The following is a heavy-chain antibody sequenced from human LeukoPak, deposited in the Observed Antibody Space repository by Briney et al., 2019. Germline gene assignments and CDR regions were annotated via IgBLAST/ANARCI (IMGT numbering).Heavy chain of an antibody. D-gene: IGHD3-3*01. V-gene: IGHV1-2*02. J-gene: IGHJ4*02. CDR2: INPNSGGT. Sequence: ASVKVSCKASGYTFTGYYMHWVRQAPGQGLERMGWINPNSGGTNYAQRFQGRVTMTRDTSISTAYMELSRLRSDDTAVYYCARDRVYYDFWSGYYSPYFDYWGQGTLVTVSS. CDR3: ARDRVYYDFWSGYYSPYFDY. CDR1: GYTFTGYY.